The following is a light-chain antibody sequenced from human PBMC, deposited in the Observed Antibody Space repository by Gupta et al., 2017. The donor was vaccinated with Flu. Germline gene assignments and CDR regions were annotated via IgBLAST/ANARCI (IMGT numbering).Light chain of an antibody. CDR2: ENN. Sequence: QSVLTQPPSVSAAPGQKVALYCSESSSNSENNYVSWPRQFPGTAPKLLISENNKRTSGIPDRSPGSKSGTAATLGITGRQTGDEADYYCGTWESSLSAYVFGTGTKVTVL. J-gene: IGLJ1*01. CDR3: GTWESSLSAYV. V-gene: IGLV1-51*02. CDR1: SSNSENNY.